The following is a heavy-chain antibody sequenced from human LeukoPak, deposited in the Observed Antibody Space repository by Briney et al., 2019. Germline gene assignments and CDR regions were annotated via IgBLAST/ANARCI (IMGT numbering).Heavy chain of an antibody. CDR1: GFTFSSYA. J-gene: IGHJ3*01. V-gene: IGHV3-23*01. CDR3: ARDWRQDNAFDL. D-gene: IGHD3/OR15-3a*01. CDR2: IFGSGGSA. Sequence: GGSLRLSCTASGFTFSSYAMYWVRQAPGKGLEWVSGIFGSGGSAHYADSVKGRFTISRDNGKNSLYLQMNSLRVEDTAVYYCARDWRQDNAFDLWGQGTMVTVSS.